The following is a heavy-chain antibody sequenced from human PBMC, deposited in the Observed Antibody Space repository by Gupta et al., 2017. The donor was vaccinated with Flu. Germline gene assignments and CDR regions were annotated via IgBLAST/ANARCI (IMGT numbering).Heavy chain of an antibody. D-gene: IGHD2-15*01. CDR2: IYGIFGTA. J-gene: IGHJ6*02. Sequence: GIYGIFGTANYAQKFQGRVTITADESTSTAYMELSSLRSEDTAVYYCARVNEYCSGGSCYSVLYYGMDVWGQGTTVTVSS. CDR3: ARVNEYCSGGSCYSVLYYGMDV. V-gene: IGHV1-69*01.